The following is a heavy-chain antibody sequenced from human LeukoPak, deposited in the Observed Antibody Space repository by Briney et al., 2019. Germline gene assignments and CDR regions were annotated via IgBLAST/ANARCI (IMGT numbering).Heavy chain of an antibody. D-gene: IGHD6-19*01. CDR3: AKDAVGPGGVWFDP. CDR1: EFTVSTNY. Sequence: GGSLRLSCAASEFTVSTNYMNWVRQAPGKGLEWVSSISSSSSYIYYADSVKGRFTISRDNAKNSLYLQMNSLRAEDTAVYYCAKDAVGPGGVWFDPWGQGTLVTVSS. J-gene: IGHJ5*02. V-gene: IGHV3-21*01. CDR2: ISSSSSYI.